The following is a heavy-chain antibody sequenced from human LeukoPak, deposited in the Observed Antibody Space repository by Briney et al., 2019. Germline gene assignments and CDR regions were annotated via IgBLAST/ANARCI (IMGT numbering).Heavy chain of an antibody. J-gene: IGHJ4*02. CDR3: ARVGVLLWFGESYTFDY. V-gene: IGHV3-21*05. CDR2: ISSSSSYI. D-gene: IGHD3-10*01. Sequence: GGSLRLSCAASGFTFSSYSMNWVRQAPGKGLEWVSYISSSSSYIYYAGSVKGRFTISRDNAKNSLYLQMNSLRAEDTAVYYCARVGVLLWFGESYTFDYWGQGTLVTVSS. CDR1: GFTFSSYS.